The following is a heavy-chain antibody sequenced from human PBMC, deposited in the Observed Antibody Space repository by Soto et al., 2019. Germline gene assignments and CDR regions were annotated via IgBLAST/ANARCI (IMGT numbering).Heavy chain of an antibody. CDR1: GGSISSYY. J-gene: IGHJ6*02. CDR3: ARGSRGSGTHLSLGYYYGMDV. V-gene: IGHV4-59*01. CDR2: IYYSGST. Sequence: PSETLSLTCTVSGGSISSYYWSWIRQPPGKGLEWIGYIYYSGSTNYNPSLKSRVTISVDTSKNQFSLKLSSVTAADTAVYYCARGSRGSGTHLSLGYYYGMDVWGQGTTVTVSS. D-gene: IGHD3-10*01.